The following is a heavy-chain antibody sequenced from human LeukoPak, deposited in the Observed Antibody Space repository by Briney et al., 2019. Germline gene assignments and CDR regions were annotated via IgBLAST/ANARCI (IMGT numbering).Heavy chain of an antibody. D-gene: IGHD2-2*01. J-gene: IGHJ4*02. CDR2: ISSSGSTI. CDR3: ASRGACSSTSCYQPFDY. Sequence: GGSLRLSCAASGFTLSDYYMSWIRQAPGKGLEWVSYISSSGSTIYYADSVKGRFTISRDNAKNSLYLQMNSLRAEDTAVYYCASRGACSSTSCYQPFDYWGQGTPVTVSS. V-gene: IGHV3-11*01. CDR1: GFTLSDYY.